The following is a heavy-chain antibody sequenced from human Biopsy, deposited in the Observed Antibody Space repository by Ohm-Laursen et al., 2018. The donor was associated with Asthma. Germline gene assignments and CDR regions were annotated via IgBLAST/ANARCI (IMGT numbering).Heavy chain of an antibody. CDR2: VYYSGST. J-gene: IGHJ4*02. V-gene: IGHV4-59*01. CDR3: ARGVDRVTGLLDHFDS. CDR1: GGSINNFY. D-gene: IGHD2-21*02. Sequence: SETLSLTCIVSGGSINNFYWSWIRQPPGKGLESIGHVYYSGSTNYNPSLKSRVTISIDASKNQFSLKLTSVTAADTAVYYCARGVDRVTGLLDHFDSWGQGTLVIVSS.